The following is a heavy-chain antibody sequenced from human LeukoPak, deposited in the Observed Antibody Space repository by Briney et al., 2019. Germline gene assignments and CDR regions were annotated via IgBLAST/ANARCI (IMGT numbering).Heavy chain of an antibody. CDR1: GFTFSSYG. CDR2: ISYDGSNK. CDR3: AKDGSILTGYYSLDY. Sequence: PGGSLRLSCAASGFTFSSYGMHWVRQAPGKGLEWVAVISYDGSNKYYADSVKGRFTISRDNSKNTLYLQVNSLRAEDTAVYYCAKDGSILTGYYSLDYWGQGTLVTVSS. J-gene: IGHJ4*02. V-gene: IGHV3-30*18. D-gene: IGHD3-9*01.